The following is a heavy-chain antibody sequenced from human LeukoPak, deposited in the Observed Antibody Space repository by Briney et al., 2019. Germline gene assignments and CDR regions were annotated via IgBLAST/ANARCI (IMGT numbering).Heavy chain of an antibody. J-gene: IGHJ6*02. D-gene: IGHD4-17*01. CDR1: GFTVSSNY. CDR3: AGNTVATYYAMDV. V-gene: IGHV3-66*01. Sequence: GGSLRLSCAASGFTVSSNYMSWVRQAPGKGLEWVSVIYSGGTTYYADSVKGRFTISRDIYKNTLYLQMNSLRTEDTAVYYCAGNTVATYYAMDVWGQGTTVTVSS. CDR2: IYSGGTT.